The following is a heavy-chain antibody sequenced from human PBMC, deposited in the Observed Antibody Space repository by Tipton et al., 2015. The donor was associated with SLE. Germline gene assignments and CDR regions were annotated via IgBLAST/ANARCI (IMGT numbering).Heavy chain of an antibody. CDR2: ISGSGGST. CDR1: GFTFSSYG. V-gene: IGHV3-23*01. CDR3: AKEGGYYDFWSGYTPLGDY. Sequence: GSLRLSCAASGFTFSSYGMSWVRQAPGKGLEWVSAISGSGGSTYYADSVKGRFTISRDNSKNTLYLQMNSLRAEDTAVYYCAKEGGYYDFWSGYTPLGDYWGQGTLVTVSS. J-gene: IGHJ4*02. D-gene: IGHD3-3*01.